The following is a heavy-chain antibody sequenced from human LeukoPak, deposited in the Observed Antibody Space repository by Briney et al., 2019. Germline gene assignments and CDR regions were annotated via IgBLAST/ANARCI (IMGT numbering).Heavy chain of an antibody. CDR3: ARGSGIAARLGDY. V-gene: IGHV3-23*01. D-gene: IGHD6-6*01. Sequence: PGGSLRLSCAASGFTLSSYAMSWVRQAPGKELEWVSAISDSGNTYHADSVKGRFTISRDNAKNSLYLQMNSLRAEDTAVYYCARGSGIAARLGDYWGQGTLVTVSS. CDR1: GFTLSSYA. CDR2: ISDSGNT. J-gene: IGHJ4*02.